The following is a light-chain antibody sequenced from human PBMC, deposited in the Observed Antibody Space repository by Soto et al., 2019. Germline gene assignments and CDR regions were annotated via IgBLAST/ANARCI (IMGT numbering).Light chain of an antibody. Sequence: EVVMTQFPATVSVSPGERTSLSCRASQSIGTNLGWDQQKPGQAPRLLISKTSTTATGVPARFNGSGSGTEFTLTISSLQSEDIAVYYCQQYAGWPLTFGGGTKVDIK. CDR3: QQYAGWPLT. CDR2: KTS. J-gene: IGKJ4*01. V-gene: IGKV3-15*01. CDR1: QSIGTN.